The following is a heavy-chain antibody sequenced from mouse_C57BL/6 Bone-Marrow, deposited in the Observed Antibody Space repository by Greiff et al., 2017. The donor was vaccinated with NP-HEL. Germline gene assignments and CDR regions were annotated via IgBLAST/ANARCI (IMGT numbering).Heavy chain of an antibody. V-gene: IGHV5-4*03. CDR2: ISDGGSYT. CDR1: GFTFSSYA. CDR3: ARVYYSNL. J-gene: IGHJ3*01. D-gene: IGHD2-5*01. Sequence: EVKVEESGGGLVKPGGSLKLSCAASGFTFSSYAMSWVRQTPEKRLEWVATISDGGSYTYYPDNVKGRFTISRDNAKNNLYLQMSHLKSEDTAMYYCARVYYSNLWGQGTLVTVSA.